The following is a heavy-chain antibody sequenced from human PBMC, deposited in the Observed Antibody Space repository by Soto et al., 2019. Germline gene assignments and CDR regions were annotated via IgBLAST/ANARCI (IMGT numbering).Heavy chain of an antibody. CDR3: AKSLLFVDHGYMDV. V-gene: IGHV1-69*02. CDR1: GGSFTSYS. J-gene: IGHJ6*03. CDR2: IIPIQGKA. D-gene: IGHD2-21*01. Sequence: QVQLVQSGAELKKPGSSVKVSCETSGGSFTSYSFTWVRQAPGQGLEWMGRIIPIQGKANYALKFQDRVTITADRSTRTVYMELTSLRPEDTAGYFCAKSLLFVDHGYMDVWGKGNTVTVSS.